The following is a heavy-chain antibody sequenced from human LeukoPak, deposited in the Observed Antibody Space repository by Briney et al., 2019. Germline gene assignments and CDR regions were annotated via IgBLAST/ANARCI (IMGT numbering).Heavy chain of an antibody. CDR2: TNHSGST. V-gene: IGHV4-34*01. J-gene: IGHJ6*03. Sequence: SETLSLTCAVYGGSFSGYYWSWIRQPPGKGLEWIGETNHSGSTNYNPSLKSRVTISVDTSKNQFSLKLSSVTAADTAVYYCARARNQQLVRKRSYYYYMDVWGKGTTVTVSS. CDR1: GGSFSGYY. D-gene: IGHD6-13*01. CDR3: ARARNQQLVRKRSYYYYMDV.